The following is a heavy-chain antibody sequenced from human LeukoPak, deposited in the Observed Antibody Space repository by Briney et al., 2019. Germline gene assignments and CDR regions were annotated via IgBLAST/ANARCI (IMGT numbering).Heavy chain of an antibody. CDR2: IYYSGST. D-gene: IGHD5-18*01. J-gene: IGHJ4*02. V-gene: IGHV4-39*07. CDR3: ARRQNTGRGLNYFDY. CDR1: GGSISSSSYY. Sequence: ASETLSLTCTVSGGSISSSSYYWGWIRQPPGKGLEWIGSIYYSGSTYYNPSLKSRVTISVDTSKNQFSLKLSSVTAADTAVYYCARRQNTGRGLNYFDYWGQGTLVTVSS.